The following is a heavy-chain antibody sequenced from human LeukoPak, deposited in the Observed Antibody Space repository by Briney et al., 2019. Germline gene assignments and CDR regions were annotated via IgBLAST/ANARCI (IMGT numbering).Heavy chain of an antibody. V-gene: IGHV4-34*01. J-gene: IGHJ4*02. CDR3: ARGGDSYGHLFDY. Sequence: PSETLSLTCAVYGGSFSGYYWSWIRQPPGKGLEWIGEINHSGSTNYNPSLKSRVTISVDTSKNQFSLKLSSVTAADTAVHYCARGGDSYGHLFDYWGQGTLVTVSS. D-gene: IGHD5-18*01. CDR1: GGSFSGYY. CDR2: INHSGST.